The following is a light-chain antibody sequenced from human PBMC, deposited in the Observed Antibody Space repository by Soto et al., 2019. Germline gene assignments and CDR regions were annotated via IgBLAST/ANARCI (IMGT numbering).Light chain of an antibody. V-gene: IGLV2-14*01. J-gene: IGLJ1*01. CDR2: DVR. CDR3: SSYASTSTYV. Sequence: QSALTQPASLSGSPGQSITISCTGTSSDVGGYNYVSWYQQHPGRAPKLMIFDVRNRPSGVSNRFSGFKSGNTASLTISGLQAEDEADYYCSSYASTSTYVFGTGTKVTVL. CDR1: SSDVGGYNY.